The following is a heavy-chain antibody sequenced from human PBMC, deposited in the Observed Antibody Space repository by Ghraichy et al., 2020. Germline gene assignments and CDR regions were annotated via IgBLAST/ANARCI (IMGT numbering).Heavy chain of an antibody. Sequence: GGSLRLSCAASGFTFDDYTMHWVRQAPGKGLEWVSLISWDGGSTYYADSVKGRFTISRDNSKNSLYLQMNSLRTEDTALYYCAKDIEIAVAGTGYYGMDVWGQGTTVTVSS. CDR2: ISWDGGST. V-gene: IGHV3-43*01. CDR1: GFTFDDYT. J-gene: IGHJ6*02. CDR3: AKDIEIAVAGTGYYGMDV. D-gene: IGHD6-19*01.